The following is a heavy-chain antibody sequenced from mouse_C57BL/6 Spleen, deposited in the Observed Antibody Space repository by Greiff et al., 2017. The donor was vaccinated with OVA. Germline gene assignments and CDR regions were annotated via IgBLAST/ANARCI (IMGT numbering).Heavy chain of an antibody. CDR3: ARGIYDGYSSDY. CDR2: INPSTGGT. D-gene: IGHD2-3*01. CDR1: GYSFTGYY. V-gene: IGHV1-42*01. Sequence: VQLQQSGPELVKPGASVKISCKASGYSFTGYYMNWVKQSPEKSLEWIGEINPSTGGTTYNQKFKAKATLTVDKSSSTAYMQLKSLTSEDSAVYYCARGIYDGYSSDYWGQGTTLTVSS. J-gene: IGHJ2*01.